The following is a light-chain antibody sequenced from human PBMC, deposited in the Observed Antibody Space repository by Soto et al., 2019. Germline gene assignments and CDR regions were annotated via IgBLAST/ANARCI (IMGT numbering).Light chain of an antibody. CDR1: QSISSW. J-gene: IGKJ1*01. CDR2: EAS. CDR3: QQYNRYPWT. V-gene: IGKV1-5*03. Sequence: DIQMTQSPSTLSASVRDRVTITFRASQSISSWLAWYQQRPGKAPKLLIYEASIFESGVPSRFSGSGSGTQFTLTISSLQPDDFATYYCQQYNRYPWTFSQGTKVDIK.